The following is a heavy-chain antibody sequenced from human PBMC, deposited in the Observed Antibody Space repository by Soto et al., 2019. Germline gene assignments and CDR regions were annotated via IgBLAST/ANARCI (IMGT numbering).Heavy chain of an antibody. Sequence: GGSLRLSCAASGFTFSSYWMHWVRQAPGKGLVWVPRINSDGSSTSYADSVKGRFTISRDNAKNTLYLQMNSLRAEDTAVYYCARAGMYSSPSFDYWGQGTLVTVSS. CDR1: GFTFSSYW. V-gene: IGHV3-74*01. CDR2: INSDGSST. D-gene: IGHD6-13*01. J-gene: IGHJ4*02. CDR3: ARAGMYSSPSFDY.